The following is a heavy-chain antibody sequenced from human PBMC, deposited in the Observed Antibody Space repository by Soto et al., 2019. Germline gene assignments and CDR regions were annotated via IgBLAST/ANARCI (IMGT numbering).Heavy chain of an antibody. CDR1: GFTFRSYA. Sequence: EVQLLDSGGGLVQPGGSLRLSCAASGFTFRSYALSWVRQAPGKGLEWVSTVSDTGISTYYAGSVTGRFTISRDNSRNTVYLQMNSLRAEDTAVYYCAKSYFDSSGFDSWGLGTLVTVSS. D-gene: IGHD3-22*01. V-gene: IGHV3-23*01. J-gene: IGHJ5*01. CDR3: AKSYFDSSGFDS. CDR2: VSDTGIST.